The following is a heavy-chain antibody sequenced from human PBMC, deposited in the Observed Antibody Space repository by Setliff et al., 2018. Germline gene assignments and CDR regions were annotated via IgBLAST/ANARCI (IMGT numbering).Heavy chain of an antibody. J-gene: IGHJ4*02. CDR1: GGSISPYY. Sequence: SETLSLTCTVSGGSISPYYWTWIRQPAGKGLECIGRFNSSGSTNYNPSLRGRVSISVDTSKNQLSLKLDSLTAADTAVYFCARLPRTVTHFDYWGQGALVTVSS. D-gene: IGHD4-17*01. CDR3: ARLPRTVTHFDY. CDR2: FNSSGST. V-gene: IGHV4-4*07.